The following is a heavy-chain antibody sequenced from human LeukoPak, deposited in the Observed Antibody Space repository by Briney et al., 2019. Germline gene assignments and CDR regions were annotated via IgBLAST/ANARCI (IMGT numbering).Heavy chain of an antibody. D-gene: IGHD3-3*01. CDR1: GYTFTGYY. CDR2: INPNSGGT. J-gene: IGHJ6*03. Sequence: ASVKVSCKASGYTFTGYYMHWVRQAPGQGLEWMGWINPNSGGTNYAQKFQGRVTMTRDTSISTAYMELRSLRSDDTAVYYCARRYDFWSGYYMDVWGKGTTVTVSS. V-gene: IGHV1-2*02. CDR3: ARRYDFWSGYYMDV.